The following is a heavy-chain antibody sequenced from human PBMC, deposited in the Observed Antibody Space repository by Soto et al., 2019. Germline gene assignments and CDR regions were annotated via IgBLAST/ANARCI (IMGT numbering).Heavy chain of an antibody. D-gene: IGHD2-8*01. CDR3: ERSIGTYAMNGNWFEP. V-gene: IGHV1-18*01. CDR1: GYTFTSYG. Sequence: GASVKVSCKASGYTFTSYGISWVRQAPGQGLEWMGWISAYNGNTNYAQKLQGRVTMTTDTSTSTAYMELRSLRSDDTAVYYCERSIGTYAMNGNWFEPWGKGTLVTVSS. J-gene: IGHJ5*02. CDR2: ISAYNGNT.